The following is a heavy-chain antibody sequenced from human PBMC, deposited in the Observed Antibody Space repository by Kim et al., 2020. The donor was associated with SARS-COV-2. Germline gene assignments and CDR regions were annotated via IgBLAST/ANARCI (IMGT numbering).Heavy chain of an antibody. CDR1: GFIFSDYA. V-gene: IGHV3-33*03. D-gene: IGHD2-15*01. J-gene: IGHJ4*02. CDR3: GKESDKFAAVDS. Sequence: GGSLRLSCATSGFIFSDYAMHWVRQAPGKGLEWVAVIWHDGSYKDYADSVKGRFTISRDKSDNTLYLQMTSLRVDDTAIYYCGKESDKFAAVDSWGQGTL. CDR2: IWHDGSYK.